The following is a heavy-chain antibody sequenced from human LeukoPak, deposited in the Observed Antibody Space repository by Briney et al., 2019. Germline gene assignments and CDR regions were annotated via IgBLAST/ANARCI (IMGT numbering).Heavy chain of an antibody. D-gene: IGHD2-2*01. V-gene: IGHV3-7*01. CDR2: IKQDGSEK. CDR3: ARVVSPSSPYYYYMDV. CDR1: GFTFSSYW. J-gene: IGHJ6*03. Sequence: GGSLRLSCAASGFTFSSYWMSWVRQAPGKGLEWVANIKQDGSEKYYVDSVKGRFNISRDNAKNSLYLQMNSLRAEDTAVYYCARVVSPSSPYYYYMDVWGKGTTVTVSS.